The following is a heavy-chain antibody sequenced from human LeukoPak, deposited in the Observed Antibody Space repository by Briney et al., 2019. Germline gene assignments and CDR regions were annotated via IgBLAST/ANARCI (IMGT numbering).Heavy chain of an antibody. CDR1: GFSFSSYG. D-gene: IGHD3-3*01. CDR3: AKVQSDITIFGVVIYFDY. Sequence: PGGSLRLSCAGSGFSFSSYGMHWVRQAPGKGLEWTAFIRSDGSNKYYADSVKGRFTISRDNSKNTLYLQMNSLRAEDTAVYYCAKVQSDITIFGVVIYFDYWGQGTLVTVSS. V-gene: IGHV3-30*02. J-gene: IGHJ4*02. CDR2: IRSDGSNK.